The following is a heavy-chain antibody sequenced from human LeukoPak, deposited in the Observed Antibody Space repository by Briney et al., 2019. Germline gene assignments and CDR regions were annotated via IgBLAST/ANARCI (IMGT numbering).Heavy chain of an antibody. CDR3: ARVAGSEDY. CDR2: INHTGST. D-gene: IGHD6-25*01. CDR1: GGSFSGNY. J-gene: IGHJ4*02. V-gene: IGHV4-34*01. Sequence: SETLSLTCTVYGGSFSGNYWNWIRQPPGKGLEWIGEINHTGSTNYNPSLKSRVTISVDTSKNQFSLKLSSVTAADTAVYYCARVAGSEDYWGQGTLVTVSS.